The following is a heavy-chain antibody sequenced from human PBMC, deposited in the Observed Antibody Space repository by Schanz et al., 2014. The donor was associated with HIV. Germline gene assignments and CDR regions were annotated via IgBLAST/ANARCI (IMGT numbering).Heavy chain of an antibody. CDR1: GFTFSSYS. V-gene: IGHV3-21*01. D-gene: IGHD2-21*02. CDR3: ARVSQIPHIVVVTASLVDV. J-gene: IGHJ6*02. Sequence: EVQLVESGGGLVKPGGSLRLSCAASGFTFSSYSMNWVRQAPGKGLEWVSSISSSSSYIYYADSVKGRFTISRDNAKNSLYLQMNSLRAEDTAVYYCARVSQIPHIVVVTASLVDVWGQGTTVTVSS. CDR2: ISSSSSYI.